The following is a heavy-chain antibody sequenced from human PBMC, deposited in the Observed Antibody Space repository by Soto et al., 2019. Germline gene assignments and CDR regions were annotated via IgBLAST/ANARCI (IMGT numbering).Heavy chain of an antibody. D-gene: IGHD3-3*01. Sequence: PGGSLRLSCAASGFTFSSYGMHWVRQAPGKGLEWVAVIWYDGSNKYYADSVKGRFTISRDNSKNTLYLQMNSLRAEDTAGYYSARGRGILGVAVNNCMDVWRQGATVTVSS. CDR2: IWYDGSNK. CDR1: GFTFSSYG. V-gene: IGHV3-33*01. J-gene: IGHJ6*02. CDR3: ARGRGILGVAVNNCMDV.